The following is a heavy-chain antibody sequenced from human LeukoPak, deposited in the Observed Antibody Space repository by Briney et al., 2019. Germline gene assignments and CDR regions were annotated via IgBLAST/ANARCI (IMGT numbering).Heavy chain of an antibody. V-gene: IGHV4-59*01. CDR1: GGSISGYY. J-gene: IGHJ6*03. CDR2: IYYSGTT. Sequence: SETLSLTCTVSGGSISGYYWSWIRQPPGKGLEWIAFIYYSGTTNYNPSLKSRVTISLDTSKNQFSLKLISVTAADTAVYYCARGCMIPLTHYMDVWGKGTTVTVSS. D-gene: IGHD3-22*01. CDR3: ARGCMIPLTHYMDV.